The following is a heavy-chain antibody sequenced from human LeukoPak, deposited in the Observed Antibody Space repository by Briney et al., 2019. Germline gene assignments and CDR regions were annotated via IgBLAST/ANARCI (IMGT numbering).Heavy chain of an antibody. CDR1: GFTFSSYA. V-gene: IGHV3-23*01. CDR2: ISGSGGST. CDR3: AKDRATVTPKSLDY. Sequence: GGSLRLPCAGSGFTFSSYAMSWVRQAPGKGLEGFSGISGSGGSTWYADSVKGRFTISRDNSKKTLYLQMNSLRSEDTAVYYCAKDRATVTPKSLDYWGQGTLVTVSP. D-gene: IGHD4-17*01. J-gene: IGHJ4*02.